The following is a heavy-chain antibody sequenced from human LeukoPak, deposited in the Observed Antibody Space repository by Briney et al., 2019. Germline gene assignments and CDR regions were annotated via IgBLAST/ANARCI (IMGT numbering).Heavy chain of an antibody. CDR1: GFTFSSYA. CDR2: ISGSGGST. J-gene: IGHJ4*02. V-gene: IGHV3-23*01. D-gene: IGHD1-26*01. Sequence: GGSLRLSCAASGFTFSSYAMSWVRQAPGKGLEWVSAISGSGGSTYYADSVKGRFTISRDNSKNTLYLQRNSLRAEDTAVYYCAKVHLDEWELPTTYYFDYWGQGTLVPVSS. CDR3: AKVHLDEWELPTTYYFDY.